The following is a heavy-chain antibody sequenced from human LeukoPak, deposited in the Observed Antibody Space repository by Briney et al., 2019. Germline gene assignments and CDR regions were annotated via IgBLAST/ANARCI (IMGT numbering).Heavy chain of an antibody. CDR2: ISYDGSNK. CDR1: GFTFSNFA. Sequence: GGSLRLSCAASGFTFSNFAMHRVRQAPGKGLEWVAIISYDGSNKFYSDSVKGRLTVSRDNSKNTLHLQMSSLRAEDTAVYYCAREGQEDDKYGMDVWGQGTTVTVSS. D-gene: IGHD1-1*01. V-gene: IGHV3-30-3*01. CDR3: AREGQEDDKYGMDV. J-gene: IGHJ6*02.